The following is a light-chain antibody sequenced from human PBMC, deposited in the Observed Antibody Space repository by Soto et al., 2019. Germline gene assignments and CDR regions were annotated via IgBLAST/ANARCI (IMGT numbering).Light chain of an antibody. CDR1: QSVSNNY. J-gene: IGKJ1*01. V-gene: IGKV3-20*01. CDR2: GAS. Sequence: DIVITHSPCTRSLPQLERAKLSCMASQSVSNNYLAWYQQKPGQSPRLLIYGASNRPTGIPDRFSGSGSGTDFTLTISRLEPEDFAVYYCQQYGSSGKFGKGTKVDIK. CDR3: QQYGSSGK.